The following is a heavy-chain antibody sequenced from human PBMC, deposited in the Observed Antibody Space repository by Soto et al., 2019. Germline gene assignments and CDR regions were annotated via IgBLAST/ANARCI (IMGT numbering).Heavy chain of an antibody. D-gene: IGHD2-8*01. CDR2: IIPIFGTA. Sequence: ASVKVSCKASGGTFSSYAISWVRQAPGQGLEWMGGIIPIFGTANYAQKFQGRVTITADESTSTAYMELSSLRSEDTAVYYCARQYCTNGVCPGRSYYYYGMDVWGQGTTVTVSS. CDR3: ARQYCTNGVCPGRSYYYYGMDV. V-gene: IGHV1-69*13. CDR1: GGTFSSYA. J-gene: IGHJ6*02.